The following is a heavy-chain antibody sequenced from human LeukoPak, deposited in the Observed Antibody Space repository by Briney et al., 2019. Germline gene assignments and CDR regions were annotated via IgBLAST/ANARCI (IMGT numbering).Heavy chain of an antibody. D-gene: IGHD2-2*01. CDR1: GFTFSSYA. Sequence: PGGSLRLSCAASGFTFSSYAMTWVRQAPGKGLEWVSAIGGSGGSTYYADSVKGRFTISRDNSKSTLYLQMNSLRAADTAVYYCAKTIRDQLLCSTDSWGQGTLVTVSS. CDR2: IGGSGGST. J-gene: IGHJ4*02. V-gene: IGHV3-23*01. CDR3: AKTIRDQLLCSTDS.